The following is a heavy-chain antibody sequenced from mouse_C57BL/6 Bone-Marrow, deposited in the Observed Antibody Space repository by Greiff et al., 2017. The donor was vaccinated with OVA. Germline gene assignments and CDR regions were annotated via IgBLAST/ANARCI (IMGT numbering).Heavy chain of an antibody. V-gene: IGHV8-12*01. CDR1: GFSLSTSGMG. CDR3: ARRDYYGSSHFDY. D-gene: IGHD1-1*01. CDR2: IYWDDDK. J-gene: IGHJ2*01. Sequence: QVTLKVSCPGILQSSQTLSLTCSFSGFSLSTSGMGVSWIRQPSGKGLEWLAHIYWDDDKRYNPSLKSRLTISKDTSRNQVFLKITSVDTADTATYYCARRDYYGSSHFDYWGQGTTLTVSS.